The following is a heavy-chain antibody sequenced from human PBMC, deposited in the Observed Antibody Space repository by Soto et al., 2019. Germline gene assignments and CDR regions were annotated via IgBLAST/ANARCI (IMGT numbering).Heavy chain of an antibody. V-gene: IGHV4-59*01. D-gene: IGHD3-16*01. CDR3: ARDLATSFDP. CDR1: GAAIRSFY. CDR2: VYYSGST. J-gene: IGHJ5*02. Sequence: SDTLSLACTVTGAAIRSFYWSRFRQPPGKGLEWIGYVYYSGSTKYNPSLKSRVTISVDTSKNQFSLRLSSVTAADTAVYYCARDLATSFDPWGQGTLVTVSS.